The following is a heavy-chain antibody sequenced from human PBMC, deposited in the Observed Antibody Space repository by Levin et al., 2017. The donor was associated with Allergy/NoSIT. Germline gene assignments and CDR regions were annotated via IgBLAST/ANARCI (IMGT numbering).Heavy chain of an antibody. CDR3: ARHLRGDSAYDAFHV. CDR2: INEDGSQK. Sequence: GGSLRLSCAASGFTFRDYWMTWARQTPGRGLDWVASINEDGSQKNYLDSVKGRFTISRDNAKDSVDLQMDYLRDDDTALYYCARHLRGDSAYDAFHVWGHGTMVTFSS. J-gene: IGHJ3*01. D-gene: IGHD5-12*01. CDR1: GFTFRDYW. V-gene: IGHV3-7*03.